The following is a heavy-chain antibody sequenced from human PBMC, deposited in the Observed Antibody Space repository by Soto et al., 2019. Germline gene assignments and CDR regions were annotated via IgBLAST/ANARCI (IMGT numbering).Heavy chain of an antibody. V-gene: IGHV3-30*18. CDR3: AKAKPIDY. CDR1: GFTFSSYG. Sequence: PGGSLRLSCAASGFTFSSYGMHWVRQAPGKGLEWVAVISYDGSNKYYADSVKGRFTISRDNSKNTLYLQMNSLRAEGTAVYYCAKAKPIDYWGQGTLVTVSS. J-gene: IGHJ4*02. CDR2: ISYDGSNK.